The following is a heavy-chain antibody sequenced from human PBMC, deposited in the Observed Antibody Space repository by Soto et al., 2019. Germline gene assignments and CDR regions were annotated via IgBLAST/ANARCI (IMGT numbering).Heavy chain of an antibody. CDR2: ISSSSSYI. V-gene: IGHV3-21*01. CDR1: GFTFSSYS. CDR3: ATDYCGNCPFDY. Sequence: EVQLVESGGGLVKPGGSLRLSCAASGFTFSSYSMNWVRQAPGKGLEWVSSISSSSSYIYYADSVKGRFTISRDNAKNALYLQMNSLRAEDTSVYYCATDYCGNCPFDYWGQGTLVTVSS. J-gene: IGHJ4*02. D-gene: IGHD2-15*01.